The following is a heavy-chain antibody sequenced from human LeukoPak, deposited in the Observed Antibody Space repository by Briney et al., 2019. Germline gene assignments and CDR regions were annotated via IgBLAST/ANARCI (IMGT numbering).Heavy chain of an antibody. CDR2: IYYSGST. CDR1: GGSISSGDYY. CDR3: ARDLLNEGNHLDY. V-gene: IGHV4-30-4*01. Sequence: PSETLSLTCTVSGGSISSGDYYWSWIRQPPGKGVEWIGYIYYSGSTYYNPSLKSRVTISVDTSKNQFSLKLSSVTVADTAVYYCARDLLNEGNHLDYWGQGTLVTVSS. J-gene: IGHJ4*02. D-gene: IGHD4-23*01.